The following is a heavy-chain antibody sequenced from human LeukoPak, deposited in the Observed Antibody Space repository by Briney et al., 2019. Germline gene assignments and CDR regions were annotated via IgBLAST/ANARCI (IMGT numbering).Heavy chain of an antibody. CDR1: GFTFSTYA. Sequence: GGSLRLSCAASGFTFSTYAMSWVRQAAGKGLEWVSLISGSGGGTYYADSVKGRFTISRDNAKNSLYLQMNSLRAEDTALYYCAKATRIAAAGMVPAFDIWGQGTMVTVSS. V-gene: IGHV3-23*01. D-gene: IGHD6-13*01. CDR2: ISGSGGGT. CDR3: AKATRIAAAGMVPAFDI. J-gene: IGHJ3*02.